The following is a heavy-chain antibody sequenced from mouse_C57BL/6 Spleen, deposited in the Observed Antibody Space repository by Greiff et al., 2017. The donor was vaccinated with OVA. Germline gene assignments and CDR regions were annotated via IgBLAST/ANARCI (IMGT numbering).Heavy chain of an antibody. CDR2: IDPSDSET. J-gene: IGHJ1*03. D-gene: IGHD1-1*01. Sequence: VQLQQSGAELVRPGSSVKLSCKASGYTFTSYWMHWVKQRPIQGLEWIGNIDPSDSETHYNQKFKDKATLTVDKSSSTAYMQLSSLTSEDSAVDYCARSYGSSYDWYFDVWGTGTTVTVSS. V-gene: IGHV1-52*01. CDR3: ARSYGSSYDWYFDV. CDR1: GYTFTSYW.